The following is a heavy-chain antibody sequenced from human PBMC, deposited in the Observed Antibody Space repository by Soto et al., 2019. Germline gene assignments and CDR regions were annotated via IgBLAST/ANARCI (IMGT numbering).Heavy chain of an antibody. CDR1: GGSITNYY. CDR3: SRGEGLLRLSEWLFFFHY. D-gene: IGHD3-3*01. V-gene: IGHV4-59*01. Sequence: PSETLSLTCDVTGGSITNYYWCWSRHSPVKGLEWIGYIHYTGTTKYNPTLKIRVSFSVYTSTNQFSLQLTSVIPAAAAAYFCSRGEGLLRLSEWLFFFHYWGQGTQVTVSS. J-gene: IGHJ4*02. CDR2: IHYTGTT.